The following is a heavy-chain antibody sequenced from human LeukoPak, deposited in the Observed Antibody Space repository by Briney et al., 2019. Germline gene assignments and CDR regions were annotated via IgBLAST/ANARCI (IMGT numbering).Heavy chain of an antibody. Sequence: GASVKVSCKASGYTFTSYGISWVRQAPGQGLEWMGWISAYNGNTNYAQKLQGRVTMTTDTSTSTAYMELRSLRSDDTAVYYCARTNQRYYYYYYGMDVWGQGTTVTVS. V-gene: IGHV1-18*01. CDR1: GYTFTSYG. D-gene: IGHD2-21*01. J-gene: IGHJ6*02. CDR2: ISAYNGNT. CDR3: ARTNQRYYYYYYGMDV.